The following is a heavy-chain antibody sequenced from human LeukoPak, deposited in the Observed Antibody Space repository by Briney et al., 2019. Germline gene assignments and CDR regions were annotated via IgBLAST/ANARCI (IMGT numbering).Heavy chain of an antibody. CDR2: IYYSGST. Sequence: SETLSPTCTVSGGSISSYYWSWIRQPPGKGLEWIGYIYYSGSTNYNPSLKSRVTISVDTSKNQFSLKLSSVTAADTAVYYCARVGGGSYLNLFYYYYGMDVWGQGTTVTVSS. D-gene: IGHD1-26*01. V-gene: IGHV4-59*01. J-gene: IGHJ6*02. CDR1: GGSISSYY. CDR3: ARVGGGSYLNLFYYYYGMDV.